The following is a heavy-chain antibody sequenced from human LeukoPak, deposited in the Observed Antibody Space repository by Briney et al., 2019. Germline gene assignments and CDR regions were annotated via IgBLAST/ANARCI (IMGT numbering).Heavy chain of an antibody. Sequence: GGSLRLSCAASGFTFSSYWMHWVRQAPGKGLVWVSRINSDGSSTSYADSVKGRFTISRDNAKNSLYLQMNSLRAEDTAVYYCARDQQPYCTGGACYRKAYGMDVWGQGTTVTVSS. D-gene: IGHD2-8*02. CDR2: INSDGSST. V-gene: IGHV3-74*01. J-gene: IGHJ6*02. CDR1: GFTFSSYW. CDR3: ARDQQPYCTGGACYRKAYGMDV.